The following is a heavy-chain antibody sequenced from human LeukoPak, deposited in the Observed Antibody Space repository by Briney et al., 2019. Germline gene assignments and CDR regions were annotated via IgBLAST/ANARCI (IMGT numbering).Heavy chain of an antibody. J-gene: IGHJ3*02. CDR3: CSYGLDAFDI. V-gene: IGHV4-34*01. D-gene: IGHD2-15*01. CDR1: GGSFSGYY. Sequence: PSETLSLTCAVYGGSFSGYYWSWLRQPPGKGLEWIGEIYHSGSTNYNPSLKSRVTISVDTSKNQFSLKLSSVTAADTAVYYCCSYGLDAFDIWGQGTMVTVSS. CDR2: IYHSGST.